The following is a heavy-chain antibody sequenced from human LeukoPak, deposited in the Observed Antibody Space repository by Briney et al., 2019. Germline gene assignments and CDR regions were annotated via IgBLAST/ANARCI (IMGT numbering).Heavy chain of an antibody. D-gene: IGHD1-1*01. J-gene: IGHJ4*02. Sequence: ASVKVSCKASGYTFTYHYMHWVRQAPGQGLEWMGWISPNSGETSYAQKFQGRVTMTRDTSIRTVYMEVNSLRPDDTAVFYCARDGNFDYWGQGTLVTVSS. CDR2: ISPNSGET. CDR3: ARDGNFDY. V-gene: IGHV1-2*02. CDR1: GYTFTYHY.